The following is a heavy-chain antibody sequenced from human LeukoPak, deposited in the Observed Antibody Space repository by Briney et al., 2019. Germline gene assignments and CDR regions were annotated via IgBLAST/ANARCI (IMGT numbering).Heavy chain of an antibody. D-gene: IGHD3-22*01. CDR1: GYRFTIYG. CDR2: INPNSGAT. CDR3: ARDGAGGDYESSDYYAYYFDY. Sequence: ASVTVSYTASGYRFTIYGISWVRQAPGQGLEWMGWINPNSGATTSAQKFQGRVTMTRDTSISTAYMELSRLRSDDTAVYYCARDGAGGDYESSDYYAYYFDYWGQGTLVTVSS. V-gene: IGHV1-2*02. J-gene: IGHJ4*02.